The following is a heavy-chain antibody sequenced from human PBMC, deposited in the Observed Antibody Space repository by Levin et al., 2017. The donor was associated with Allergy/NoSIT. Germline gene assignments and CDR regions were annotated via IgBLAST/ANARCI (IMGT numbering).Heavy chain of an antibody. Sequence: LSLPCEASGLRLRDYYMHWIRQAPGKRLEWVSYISDGGAYSNYADSVKGRFTISRDNAKNSVYLQMNSLGADDTAVYYCASRDRDSSGYYFGNWGQGTLVTVSS. D-gene: IGHD3-22*01. CDR2: ISDGGAYS. V-gene: IGHV3-11*03. CDR1: GLRLRDYY. J-gene: IGHJ1*01. CDR3: ASRDRDSSGYYFGN.